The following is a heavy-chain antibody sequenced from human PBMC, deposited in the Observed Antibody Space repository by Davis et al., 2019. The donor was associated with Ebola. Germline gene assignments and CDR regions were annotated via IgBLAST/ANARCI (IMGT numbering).Heavy chain of an antibody. CDR2: IIPIFGTA. CDR3: AKDRYYDHNPLYYESEC. J-gene: IGHJ4*02. CDR1: GGTFTSYG. D-gene: IGHD3-22*01. Sequence: SVKVSCKASGGTFTSYGISWVRQAPGQGLEWMGGIIPIFGTANYAQRFQGRVTITTDASRTTAYMELSSLRSEDTAVYYCAKDRYYDHNPLYYESECWGQGTLVTVSS. V-gene: IGHV1-69*05.